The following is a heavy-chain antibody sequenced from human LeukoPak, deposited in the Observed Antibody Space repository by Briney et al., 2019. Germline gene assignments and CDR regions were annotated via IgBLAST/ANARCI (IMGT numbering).Heavy chain of an antibody. CDR2: ISSSGSTI. V-gene: IGHV3-48*03. J-gene: IGHJ4*02. CDR1: GFTFSSYE. Sequence: HPGGSLRLSCAASGFTFSSYEMNWVRQAPVNGQNWVSYISSSGSTIYYADSVKGRFTISRDNAKNSLYLQMNRLRAEDTAVYYCARDPSSSGWYGVEYWGQGTLVTVSS. CDR3: ARDPSSSGWYGVEY. D-gene: IGHD6-19*01.